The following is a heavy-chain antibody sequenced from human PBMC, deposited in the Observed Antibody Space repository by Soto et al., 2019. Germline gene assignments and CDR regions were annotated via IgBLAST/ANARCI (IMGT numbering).Heavy chain of an antibody. V-gene: IGHV3-33*01. Sequence: VGSLRLSCAASGFTFSSYGMHWVRQAPGKGLEWVAVIWYDGSNKYYADSVKGRFTISRDNSKNTLYLQMNSLRAEDTAVYYCARDPTEYCSSTSCYLTRVFDYWGQGTLVTVSS. J-gene: IGHJ4*02. CDR2: IWYDGSNK. D-gene: IGHD2-2*01. CDR3: ARDPTEYCSSTSCYLTRVFDY. CDR1: GFTFSSYG.